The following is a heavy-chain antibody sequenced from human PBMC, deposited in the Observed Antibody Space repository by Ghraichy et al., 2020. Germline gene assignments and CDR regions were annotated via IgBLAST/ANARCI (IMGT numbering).Heavy chain of an antibody. CDR3: ARINSAIVSD. CDR2: VYYTGTT. Sequence: ESLNIFCTVSGDSINSGAYYWGWVRQPPDKGLEWIGSVYYTGTTKDSPSFKSRVSIYIDTSENQFSLRLTSVTAADTAVYYCARINSAIVSDWGQGTLVTVAS. CDR1: GDSINSGAYY. J-gene: IGHJ4*02. D-gene: IGHD5/OR15-5a*01. V-gene: IGHV4-39*01.